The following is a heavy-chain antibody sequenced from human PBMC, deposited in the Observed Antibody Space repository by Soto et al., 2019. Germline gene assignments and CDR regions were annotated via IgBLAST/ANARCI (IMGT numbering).Heavy chain of an antibody. CDR1: GGTFNSYA. CDR3: ARGTVTGSEYNFYYYGMDV. D-gene: IGHD1-1*01. V-gene: IGHV1-69*12. CDR2: IIPIFGTT. Sequence: QVQLVQSGVEVKKPGSSVKVSCKASGGTFNSYAIDWVRQAPGQGLEWMGGIIPIFGTTNYAQKLQGRVKLTADESTRTEYMELSTLTSEDTAVYYCARGTVTGSEYNFYYYGMDVWGQGTTVIVSS. J-gene: IGHJ6*02.